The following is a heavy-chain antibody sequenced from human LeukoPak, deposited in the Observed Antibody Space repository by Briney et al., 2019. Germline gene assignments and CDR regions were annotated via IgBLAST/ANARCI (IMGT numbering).Heavy chain of an antibody. D-gene: IGHD3-22*01. CDR1: GFTFRIYA. CDR3: AKDRPNYHESDGHYYRRDGDY. J-gene: IGHJ4*02. V-gene: IGHV3-23*01. Sequence: GGSLRLSCAASGFTFRIYAMSWVRQAPGKGLEWVSSISSSGEYTYYEDSVKGRFTISRDNSKNTLYLQMNSLGAEDTAIYYCAKDRPNYHESDGHYYRRDGDYWGQGTLVTVSS. CDR2: ISSSGEYT.